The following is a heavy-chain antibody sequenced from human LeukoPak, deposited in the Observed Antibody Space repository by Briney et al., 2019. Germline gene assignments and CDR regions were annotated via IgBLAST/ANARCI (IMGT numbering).Heavy chain of an antibody. CDR1: GYTFTSYD. V-gene: IGHV1-8*01. Sequence: SVKVSCKAYGYTFTSYDINWVRPATGQGLEWMGWMNPNSGNTGYSQEFHGRVTMTRNTSISKAYMELNSLRSEDTAVYYCARVTAYSSSWYLGYWGQGTLVTVSS. CDR3: ARVTAYSSSWYLGY. J-gene: IGHJ4*02. CDR2: MNPNSGNT. D-gene: IGHD6-13*01.